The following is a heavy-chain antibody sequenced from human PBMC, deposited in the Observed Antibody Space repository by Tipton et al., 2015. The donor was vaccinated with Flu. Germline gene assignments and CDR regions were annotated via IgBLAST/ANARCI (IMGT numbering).Heavy chain of an antibody. Sequence: PGLVKPSETLSLTCTVSGGSISSDYWSWIRQPPGRGLEWIGYVYYSGSTNYNPSLKSRVTISLDTSKNQFSLRLSSVTAADTALYYCARQGMPGLDVRGQGTTVTVSS. J-gene: IGHJ6*02. CDR1: GGSISSDY. CDR3: ARQGMPGLDV. CDR2: VYYSGST. D-gene: IGHD2-2*01. V-gene: IGHV4-59*08.